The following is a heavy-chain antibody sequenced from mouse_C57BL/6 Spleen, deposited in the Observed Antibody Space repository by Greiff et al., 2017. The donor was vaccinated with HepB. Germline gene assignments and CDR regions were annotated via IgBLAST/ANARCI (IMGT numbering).Heavy chain of an antibody. CDR1: GYTFTSYW. CDR3: AYDYDEAWFAY. CDR2: IDPNSGGT. J-gene: IGHJ3*01. Sequence: QVQLKQPGAELVKPGASVKLSCKASGYTFTSYWMHWVKQRPGRGLEWIGRIDPNSGGTKYNEKFKSKATLTVDKPSSTAYMQLSSLTSEDSAVYYCAYDYDEAWFAYWGQGTLVTVSA. V-gene: IGHV1-72*01. D-gene: IGHD2-4*01.